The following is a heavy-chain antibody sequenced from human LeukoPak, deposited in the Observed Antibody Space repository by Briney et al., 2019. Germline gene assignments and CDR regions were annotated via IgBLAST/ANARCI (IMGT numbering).Heavy chain of an antibody. V-gene: IGHV1-46*01. CDR3: ARVGVSGRIAAAGTHFQH. CDR2: INPSGGST. Sequence: GASVKVSCKASGYTFTSYYMHWVRQAPGQGLEWMGIINPSGGSTSYAQKFRGRVTMTRDTSTSTVYMELSSLRSEDTAVYYCARVGVSGRIAAAGTHFQHWGQGTLVTVSS. CDR1: GYTFTSYY. J-gene: IGHJ1*01. D-gene: IGHD6-13*01.